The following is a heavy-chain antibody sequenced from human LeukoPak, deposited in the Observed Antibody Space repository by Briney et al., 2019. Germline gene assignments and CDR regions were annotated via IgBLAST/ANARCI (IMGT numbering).Heavy chain of an antibody. J-gene: IGHJ6*03. Sequence: GASVKVSCKASGYTFTSYGISWVRQAPGEGLEWMGWISGNNGNTTYAEQFQGRVTMTTDTSTSTAYMEMRSLRSDDTAVYFCARETTLVKGIMTGIYYYHMDVWGKGTTVTVSS. CDR2: ISGNNGNT. V-gene: IGHV1-18*01. CDR3: ARETTLVKGIMTGIYYYHMDV. D-gene: IGHD3-10*01. CDR1: GYTFTSYG.